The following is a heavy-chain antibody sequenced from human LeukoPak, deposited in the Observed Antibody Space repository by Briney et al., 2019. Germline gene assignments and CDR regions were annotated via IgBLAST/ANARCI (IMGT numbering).Heavy chain of an antibody. V-gene: IGHV1-69*13. J-gene: IGHJ6*03. Sequence: ASVKVSCKASGGTFSSYAISWVRQAPGRGLEWMGGIIPIFGTANYAQKFQGRVTITADGSTSTAYMELSSLRSEDTAVYYCARVSCSSTSCSREWVYDYMDVWGKGTTVTVSS. CDR3: ARVSCSSTSCSREWVYDYMDV. CDR1: GGTFSSYA. CDR2: IIPIFGTA. D-gene: IGHD2-2*01.